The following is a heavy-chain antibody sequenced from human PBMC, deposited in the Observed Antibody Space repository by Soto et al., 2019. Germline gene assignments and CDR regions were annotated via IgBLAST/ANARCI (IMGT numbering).Heavy chain of an antibody. Sequence: QVQLQESGPGLVKPSETLSLTCTVSGGSISSYYWSWIRQPPGKGLEWIGYIYYSGSTNYNPSLKSRVTISVDTSKNQFSLKLSSVTAADTAVYYCARAYSWDFDFWGRGTLVTVSS. CDR3: ARAYSWDFDF. CDR2: IYYSGST. J-gene: IGHJ2*01. V-gene: IGHV4-59*01. D-gene: IGHD1-26*01. CDR1: GGSISSYY.